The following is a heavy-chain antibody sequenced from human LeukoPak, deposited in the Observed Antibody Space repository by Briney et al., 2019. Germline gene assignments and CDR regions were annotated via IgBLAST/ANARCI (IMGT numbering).Heavy chain of an antibody. CDR2: IKQDGSEK. J-gene: IGHJ4*02. CDR3: ARGLSSPLYYFDY. CDR1: GFTFSSYW. D-gene: IGHD6-6*01. V-gene: IGHV3-7*04. Sequence: PGGSLRLSCAASGFTFSSYWMSWVRQAPGKGLEWVASIKQDGSEKYYVDSVKGRFTISRDNAKNSLYLQMNSLRAEDTAVYYCARGLSSPLYYFDYWGQGTLVTVSS.